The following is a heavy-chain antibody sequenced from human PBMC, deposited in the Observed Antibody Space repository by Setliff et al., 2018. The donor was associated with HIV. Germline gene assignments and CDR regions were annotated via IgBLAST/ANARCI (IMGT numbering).Heavy chain of an antibody. Sequence: LSLSCAASGFTVSSNYMSWVRQAPGKGLEWVSVIYSGGSTYYADSVKGRFTISRDNSKNSLYLQMDSLRAEDTTVYYCARNRSRWELLRDYYYYYMDVWGEGTTVTVSS. CDR1: GFTVSSNY. V-gene: IGHV3-66*01. D-gene: IGHD3-10*01. CDR3: ARNRSRWELLRDYYYYYMDV. J-gene: IGHJ6*03. CDR2: IYSGGST.